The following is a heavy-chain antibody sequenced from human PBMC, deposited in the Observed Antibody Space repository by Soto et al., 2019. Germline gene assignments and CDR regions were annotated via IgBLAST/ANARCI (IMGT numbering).Heavy chain of an antibody. CDR1: GFTFSSYV. V-gene: IGHV3-30-3*01. J-gene: IGHJ6*02. CDR3: ARAGCDGGSCYTLVGLRYGMDV. CDR2: ISYDGNNK. Sequence: QVQLVESGGGVVQPGRSLRLSCAASGFTFSSYVMYWVRQAPGKGLEWVAVISYDGNNKYYADSVKGRFTISRDKSKNTLYLQMNSLRAEDTAVYYCARAGCDGGSCYTLVGLRYGMDVWGQVTTVTVSS. D-gene: IGHD2-15*01.